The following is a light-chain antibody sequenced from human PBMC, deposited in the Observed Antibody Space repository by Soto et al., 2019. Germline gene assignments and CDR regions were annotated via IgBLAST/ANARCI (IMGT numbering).Light chain of an antibody. CDR3: QQLNSFPFT. CDR1: QGISSY. CDR2: SAS. V-gene: IGKV1-9*01. Sequence: IQLTQSPSSLSASVGDRVTLTCRASQGISSYLAWYQQKPGKAPKLLIYSASTLQSGVPTRFSGSGSGTGFTLTISNLQPEDFATYYCQQLNSFPFTFGGGTRVEIK. J-gene: IGKJ4*01.